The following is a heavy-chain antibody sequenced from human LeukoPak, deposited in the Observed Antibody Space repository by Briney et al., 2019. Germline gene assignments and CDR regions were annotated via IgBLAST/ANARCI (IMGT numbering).Heavy chain of an antibody. Sequence: ASVKVSCKASGYTFTSYAMNWVRQAPGQGLEWMGWIITNTGNPTYAQGFTGRFVLSLDTSVSTAYLQISSLKAEDTAVYYCASTPLHYYYDSSLYFDYWGQGTLVTVSS. CDR3: ASTPLHYYYDSSLYFDY. CDR1: GYTFTSYA. CDR2: IITNTGNP. D-gene: IGHD3-22*01. V-gene: IGHV7-4-1*02. J-gene: IGHJ4*02.